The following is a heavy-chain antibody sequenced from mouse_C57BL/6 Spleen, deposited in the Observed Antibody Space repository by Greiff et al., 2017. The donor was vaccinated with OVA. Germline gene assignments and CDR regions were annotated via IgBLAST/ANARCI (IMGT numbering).Heavy chain of an antibody. CDR1: GYTFTSYW. D-gene: IGHD2-4*01. CDR3: ARNDYVLDY. Sequence: QVHVKQPGAELVKPGASVKLSCKASGYTFTSYWMHWVKQRPGQGLEWIGMIHPNSGSTNYNEKFKSKATLTVDKSSSTAYMQLSSLTSEDSAVYYCARNDYVLDYWGQGTTLTVSS. J-gene: IGHJ2*01. CDR2: IHPNSGST. V-gene: IGHV1-64*01.